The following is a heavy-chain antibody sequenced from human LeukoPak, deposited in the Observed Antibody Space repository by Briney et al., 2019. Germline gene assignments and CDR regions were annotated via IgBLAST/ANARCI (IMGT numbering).Heavy chain of an antibody. V-gene: IGHV4-59*01. CDR3: ARVSGDDILTGYYQYHFDY. CDR1: GGSISSYY. Sequence: SETLSLTCTVSGGSISSYYWSWIRQPPGKGLEWIGYIYYSGSTNYNPSLKSRVTISVDTSKNQFSLKLSSVTAADTAVYYCARVSGDDILTGYYQYHFDYWGQGTLVTVSS. J-gene: IGHJ4*02. D-gene: IGHD3-9*01. CDR2: IYYSGST.